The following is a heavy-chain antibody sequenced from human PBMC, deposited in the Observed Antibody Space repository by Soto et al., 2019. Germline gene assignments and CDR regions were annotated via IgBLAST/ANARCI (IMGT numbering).Heavy chain of an antibody. CDR3: AREASGVVDAFDI. Sequence: GGSLRLSCAASGFTFSSYWMHWVRQAPGKGLVWVSRINSDGSSTSYADSVKGRFTISRDNAKNTLYLQMNSLRAEDMAVYYCAREASGVVDAFDIWGQGTMVTVSS. D-gene: IGHD2-15*01. V-gene: IGHV3-74*01. J-gene: IGHJ3*02. CDR2: INSDGSST. CDR1: GFTFSSYW.